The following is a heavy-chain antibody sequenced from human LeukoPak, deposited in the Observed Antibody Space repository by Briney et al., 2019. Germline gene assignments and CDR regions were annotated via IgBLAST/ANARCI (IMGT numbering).Heavy chain of an antibody. CDR3: ARSADIVVVPAAFYFDY. D-gene: IGHD2-2*01. V-gene: IGHV4-59*08. CDR2: IYYSGST. J-gene: IGHJ4*02. CDR1: GGSLSSYY. Sequence: SETLSLTCTVSGGSLSSYYWSWIRQPPGKGLDWIGFIYYSGSTNYNPSLKSRVTISVDTSRNQFSLKLSSVTAADTAVYYCARSADIVVVPAAFYFDYWGQGTLVTVSS.